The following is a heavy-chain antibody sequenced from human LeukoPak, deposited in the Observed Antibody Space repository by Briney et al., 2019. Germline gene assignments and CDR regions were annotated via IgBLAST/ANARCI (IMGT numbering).Heavy chain of an antibody. D-gene: IGHD3-9*01. CDR3: ARVTYYHILTGSYSGGDFDH. V-gene: IGHV1-8*01. J-gene: IGHJ4*02. CDR2: VNPNGGNT. CDR1: GYTFTSYD. Sequence: ASVTVSCKASGYTFTSYDINWVRQATGQGLEWMGWVNPNGGNTGYAQKFQGRVTMTRDTSTSTAYMELSSLRSEDTAVYYCARVTYYHILTGSYSGGDFDHWGQGTLVTVSS.